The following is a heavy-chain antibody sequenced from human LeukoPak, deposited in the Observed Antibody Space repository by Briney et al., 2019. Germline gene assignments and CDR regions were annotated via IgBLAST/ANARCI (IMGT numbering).Heavy chain of an antibody. D-gene: IGHD2-15*01. CDR2: ISSSSSTI. CDR3: ARARASGRSGFDY. Sequence: GGSLRLSCVASGLTVSSYSMNWVRQAPGKGLEWVSYISSSSSTIYYADSVKGRFAISRDNAKNSLDLQMNSLRDEDTAVYYCARARASGRSGFDYWGQGTLVTVSS. J-gene: IGHJ4*02. V-gene: IGHV3-48*02. CDR1: GLTVSSYS.